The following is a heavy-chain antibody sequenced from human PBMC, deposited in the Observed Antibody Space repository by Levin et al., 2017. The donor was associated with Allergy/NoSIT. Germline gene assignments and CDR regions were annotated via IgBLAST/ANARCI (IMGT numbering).Heavy chain of an antibody. CDR1: GFTFSSYS. V-gene: IGHV3-21*01. D-gene: IGHD1-1*01. Sequence: AGGSLRLSCAASGFTFSSYSMNWVRQAPGKGLEWVSSISSSSSYIYYADSVKGRFTISRDNAKNSLYLQMNSLRAEDTAVYYCATYRLGHSDDAFDSWGQGTMVTVSS. CDR2: ISSSSSYI. J-gene: IGHJ3*02. CDR3: ATYRLGHSDDAFDS.